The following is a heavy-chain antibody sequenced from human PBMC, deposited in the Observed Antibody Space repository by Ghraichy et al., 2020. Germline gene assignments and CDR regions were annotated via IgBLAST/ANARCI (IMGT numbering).Heavy chain of an antibody. CDR1: GYTFTDFY. V-gene: IGHV1-2*02. CDR3: NYYDSGGYGPGAVDV. CDR2: INPNSGGT. J-gene: IGHJ3*01. Sequence: ASVKVSCKASGYTFTDFYMHWVRQAPGQGLEWMGWINPNSGGTNYAQKFRGRVTMTRETSISTAYMELSSLRSDDTAVYYCNYYDSGGYGPGAVDVWGQGTTVTVSS. D-gene: IGHD3-22*01.